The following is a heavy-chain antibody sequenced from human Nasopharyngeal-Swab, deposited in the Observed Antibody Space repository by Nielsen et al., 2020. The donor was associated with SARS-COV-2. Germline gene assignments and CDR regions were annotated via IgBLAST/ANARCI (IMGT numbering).Heavy chain of an antibody. CDR1: GFTFLLSS. J-gene: IGHJ3*02. Sequence: GGSLRLSCAASGFTFLLSSLLFFLPSPFPCLEFFSAISGSGGSTYYADSVKGRFTISRDNSKNTLYLQMNSLRAEDTAVYYCAKTNWGSDAFDIWGQGTMVTVSS. D-gene: IGHD3-16*01. CDR2: ISGSGGST. V-gene: IGHV3-23*01. CDR3: AKTNWGSDAFDI.